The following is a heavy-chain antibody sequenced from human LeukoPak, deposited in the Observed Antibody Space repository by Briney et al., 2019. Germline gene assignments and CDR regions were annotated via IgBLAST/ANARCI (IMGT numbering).Heavy chain of an antibody. CDR2: ISSSSSYI. CDR3: ARAESADRPHYDY. CDR1: GFTFSSYS. J-gene: IGHJ4*02. D-gene: IGHD6-6*01. Sequence: GGSLRLSCAASGFTFSSYSMNWVRQAPGKGLEWVSSISSSSSYIYYADSVKGRFTISRDNAKNSLYLQMNSLRAEDTAVYYCARAESADRPHYDYWGQGTLVTVSS. V-gene: IGHV3-21*01.